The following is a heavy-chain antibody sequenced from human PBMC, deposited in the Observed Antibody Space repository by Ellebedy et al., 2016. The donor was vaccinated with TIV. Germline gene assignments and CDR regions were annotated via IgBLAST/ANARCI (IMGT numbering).Heavy chain of an antibody. CDR2: IKQDGSEK. V-gene: IGHV3-7*03. D-gene: IGHD6-13*01. CDR1: GFTFSSYW. J-gene: IGHJ4*02. Sequence: GGSLRLXCAASGFTFSSYWMSWVRQAPGKGLEWVANIKQDGSEKYYVDSVKGRFTISRDNSKNTLYLQMNSLRAEDTAVYYCAKTSGGSSSWYGDAYWGQGTLVTVSS. CDR3: AKTSGGSSSWYGDAY.